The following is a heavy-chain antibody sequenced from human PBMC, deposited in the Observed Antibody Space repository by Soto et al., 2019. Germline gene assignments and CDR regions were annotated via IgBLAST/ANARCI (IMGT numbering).Heavy chain of an antibody. CDR3: ARDKITGLFDY. J-gene: IGHJ4*02. D-gene: IGHD2-8*02. Sequence: SETLSLTCTVSGGSISRGGYSWSWIRQPPGKGLEWIGYIYHSGSTYYNPSLKSRVTISVDRSKNQFSLKLTSVTAADTAVYYCARDKITGLFDYWGQGTLVTVSS. V-gene: IGHV4-30-2*01. CDR2: IYHSGST. CDR1: GGSISRGGYS.